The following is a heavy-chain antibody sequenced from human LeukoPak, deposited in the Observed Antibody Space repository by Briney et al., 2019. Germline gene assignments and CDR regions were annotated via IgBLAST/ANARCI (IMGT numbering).Heavy chain of an antibody. CDR3: AKDHFGDLYYFDY. CDR2: ISSSSSYI. CDR1: GFTFSSYS. Sequence: GGSLRLSCAASGFTFSSYSMNWVRQAPGKGLEWVSSISSSSSYIYYADSVKGRFTISRDNSKNTLYLQMNSLRAEDTAVYYCAKDHFGDLYYFDYWGQGTLVTVSS. V-gene: IGHV3-21*04. J-gene: IGHJ4*02. D-gene: IGHD4-17*01.